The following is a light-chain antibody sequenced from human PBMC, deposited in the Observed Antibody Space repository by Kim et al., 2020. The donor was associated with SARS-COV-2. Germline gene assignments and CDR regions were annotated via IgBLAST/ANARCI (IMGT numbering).Light chain of an antibody. CDR1: TSNNGKNA. J-gene: IGLJ3*02. CDR2: SND. Sequence: QRVTIACSGTTSNNGKNAVNWYQQFPGKAPKLLIYSNDVLPSGVSDRFSGSKSGTSASLAISGLQSEDEADYYCAVWDDSLNAWVFGGGTQLTVL. CDR3: AVWDDSLNAWV. V-gene: IGLV1-36*01.